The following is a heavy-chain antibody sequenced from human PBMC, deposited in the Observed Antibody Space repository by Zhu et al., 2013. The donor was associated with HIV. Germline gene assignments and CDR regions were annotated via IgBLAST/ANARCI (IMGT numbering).Heavy chain of an antibody. V-gene: IGHV1-69*01. D-gene: IGHD3-22*01. Sequence: QVQLVQSGAEVKKPGSSVKVSCKTSGGSFSSYGFSWVRQAPGQGLEWMGGIMAILGTANYAQKFQDRVTITADESTSTAYMELSSLRSEDTAVYYCAGTMLVVEITTLVDYYGMDVWGQGTTVTVSS. CDR3: AGTMLVVEITTLVDYYGMDV. J-gene: IGHJ6*02. CDR2: IMAILGTA. CDR1: GGSFSSYG.